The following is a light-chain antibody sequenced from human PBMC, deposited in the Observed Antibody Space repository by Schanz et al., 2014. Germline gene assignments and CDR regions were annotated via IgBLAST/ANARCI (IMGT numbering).Light chain of an antibody. CDR3: QQYGSSPFT. CDR1: QSVSSSY. CDR2: GAS. Sequence: EIVLTQSPGTLSLSPGERATLSCRASQSVSSSYLAWYQQKPGQAPRLLIYGASSRATGIPDRFSGSGSGTDFTLTISRLEPEDFAVYYCQQYGSSPFTFGGGTKVDFK. J-gene: IGKJ4*01. V-gene: IGKV3-20*01.